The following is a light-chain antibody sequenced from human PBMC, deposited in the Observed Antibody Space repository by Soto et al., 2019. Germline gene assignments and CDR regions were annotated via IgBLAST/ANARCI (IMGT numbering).Light chain of an antibody. J-gene: IGKJ1*01. CDR3: QQYISSPLT. CDR2: GAS. V-gene: IGKV3-20*01. Sequence: EIVLTQSPGTLSLSPGERATLSCRASQSVSNNYLAWYQQKPGQAPRLVIYGASSRGTGIPDRFSASGSGTDFTLTISRLEPEDFAVSYCQQYISSPLTFGHGTQVDIK. CDR1: QSVSNNY.